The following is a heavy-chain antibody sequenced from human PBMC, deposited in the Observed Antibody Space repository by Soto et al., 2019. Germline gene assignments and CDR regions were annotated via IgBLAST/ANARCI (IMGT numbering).Heavy chain of an antibody. D-gene: IGHD3-10*01. CDR2: IYYSGST. J-gene: IGHJ4*02. CDR3: VGVYPWFGFDY. V-gene: IGHV4-59*08. CDR1: GGSISSYY. Sequence: SETLSLTCSVSGGSISSYYWSWIRQPPGKGLEWIGYIYYSGSTNYNPSLKSRVTISVDTSKNQFSLKLTSVTATDTAVYTGVGVYPWFGFDYWGEETLVT.